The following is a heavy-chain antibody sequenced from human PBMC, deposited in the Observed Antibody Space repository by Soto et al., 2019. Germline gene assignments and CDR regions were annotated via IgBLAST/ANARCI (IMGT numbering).Heavy chain of an antibody. V-gene: IGHV1-69*01. CDR2: IIPVFGTT. Sequence: QEQLVQSGPEVKKPGSSVKVSCKDSGGLFSSFAISWVRQAPGQGLEWLGGIIPVFGTTNYAEKFQDRVTITADESTNTAYMELSSLTSGYTAMYYCARGGGPYVWFNEFWGQGTLVTVSS. J-gene: IGHJ4*02. CDR3: ARGGGPYVWFNEF. CDR1: GGLFSSFA. D-gene: IGHD3-16*01.